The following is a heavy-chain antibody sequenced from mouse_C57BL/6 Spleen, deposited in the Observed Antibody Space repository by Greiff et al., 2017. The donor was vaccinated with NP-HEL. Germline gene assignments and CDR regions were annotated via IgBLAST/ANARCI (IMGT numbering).Heavy chain of an antibody. CDR2: IDPSDSYT. V-gene: IGHV1-69*01. Sequence: QVQLQQPGAELVMPGASVKLSCKASGYTFTSYWMHWVKQRPGQGLEWIGKIDPSDSYTNYNQKFKGKSTLTVDKSSSPAYMQLSSLTSEDSAVYYCARSDLYYFDYWGQGTTLTVSS. J-gene: IGHJ2*01. CDR1: GYTFTSYW. CDR3: ARSDLYYFDY.